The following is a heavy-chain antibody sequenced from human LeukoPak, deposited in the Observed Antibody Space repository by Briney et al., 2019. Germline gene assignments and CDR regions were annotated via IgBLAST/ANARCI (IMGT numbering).Heavy chain of an antibody. Sequence: QAGGSLRLSCAASGFTFSNYAMRWVRQGPGKGLEWVSAISGSGGSTYYADSVKGRFTVSRDNSKNTLYLQMNSLRAEDTAVYYCAKDSPFDPWGQGTLATVSS. CDR2: ISGSGGST. CDR1: GFTFSNYA. V-gene: IGHV3-23*01. CDR3: AKDSPFDP. J-gene: IGHJ5*02.